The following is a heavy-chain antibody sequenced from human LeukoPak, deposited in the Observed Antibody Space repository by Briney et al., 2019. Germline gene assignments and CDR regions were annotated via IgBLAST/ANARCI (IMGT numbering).Heavy chain of an antibody. V-gene: IGHV5-51*01. CDR2: IYPSDSDT. CDR3: ARAYGAQLGY. J-gene: IGHJ4*02. CDR1: GYTFTSYW. Sequence: GASLKISCKGSGYTFTSYWIAWVRQMPGKGLEWMGIIYPSDSDTRYSPSFQGQVTISADKSISTAYLQWSSLKASDIAMYYCARAYGAQLGYWGQGTLVTVSS. D-gene: IGHD4-17*01.